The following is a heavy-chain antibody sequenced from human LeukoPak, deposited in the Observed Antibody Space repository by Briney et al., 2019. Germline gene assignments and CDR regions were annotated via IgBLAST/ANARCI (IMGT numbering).Heavy chain of an antibody. CDR2: ISYDGSNE. D-gene: IGHD3-10*01. CDR1: GFTFSSYG. CDR3: AKAPRYYYGSGSYRADY. V-gene: IGHV3-30*18. J-gene: IGHJ4*02. Sequence: GGSLRLSCAASGFTFSSYGMHWVRQAPGKGLEWVAVISYDGSNEYYADSVKGRFTISRDNSKNTLYLQMNSLRAEDTAVYYCAKAPRYYYGSGSYRADYWGQGTLVTVSS.